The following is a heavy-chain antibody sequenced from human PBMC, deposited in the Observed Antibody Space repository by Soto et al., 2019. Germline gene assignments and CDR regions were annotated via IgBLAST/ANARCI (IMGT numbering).Heavy chain of an antibody. CDR3: ARTTAGRDYYYYYMDG. Sequence: QVTLKESSPVLVKPTKPLTLTCTVSGFSLSSPILGVSWIRQPPGKALEWLAHIFSNDEKSYTTSLKSRLSISKDTFKSQVVLTITNIDPVDTATYFCARTTAGRDYYYYYMDGWGKGTTVTVSS. V-gene: IGHV2-26*01. J-gene: IGHJ6*03. D-gene: IGHD6-13*01. CDR1: GFSLSSPILG. CDR2: IFSNDEK.